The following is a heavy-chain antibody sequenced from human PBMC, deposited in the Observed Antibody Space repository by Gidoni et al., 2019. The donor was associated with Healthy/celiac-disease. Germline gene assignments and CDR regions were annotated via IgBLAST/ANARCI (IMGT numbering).Heavy chain of an antibody. J-gene: IGHJ3*02. CDR2: T. V-gene: IGHV4-30-2*01. Sequence: TYYNPSLKSRVTISVDRSKNQFSLKLSSVTAADTAVYYCARELEPTVTTLGAVWAGAFDIWGQGTMVTVSS. D-gene: IGHD4-17*01. CDR3: ARELEPTVTTLGAVWAGAFDI.